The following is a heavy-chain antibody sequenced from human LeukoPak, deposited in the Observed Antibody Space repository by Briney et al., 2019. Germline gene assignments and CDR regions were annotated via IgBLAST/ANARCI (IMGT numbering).Heavy chain of an antibody. CDR3: ARGRGALRN. J-gene: IGHJ4*02. D-gene: IGHD3-16*01. Sequence: SETLSLTCAVYGGSFSGYYWSWIRQPPGKGLEWIGEINHSGSTNYNPSLKSRVTISVDTSKNQFSLKLSSVTAADTAVYYCARGRGALRNWGQGTLVTVSS. CDR2: INHSGST. V-gene: IGHV4-34*01. CDR1: GGSFSGYY.